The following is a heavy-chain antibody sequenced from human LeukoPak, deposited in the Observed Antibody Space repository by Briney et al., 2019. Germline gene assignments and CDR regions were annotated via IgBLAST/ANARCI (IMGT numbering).Heavy chain of an antibody. V-gene: IGHV4-39*01. D-gene: IGHD3-10*01. CDR3: ARLLRFGELFSFDP. CDR2: IYYSGST. J-gene: IGHJ5*02. CDR1: GGSISSSSYY. Sequence: PSETLSLTCTVSGGSISSSSYYWGWIRQPPGKGLEWIGSIYYSGSTYYNPSLKSRVTISVDTSKNQFSLKLSSVTAADTAVYYCARLLRFGELFSFDPWGQGTLVTVSS.